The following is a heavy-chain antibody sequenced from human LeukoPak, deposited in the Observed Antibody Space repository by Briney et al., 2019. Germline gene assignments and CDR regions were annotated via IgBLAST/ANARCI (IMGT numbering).Heavy chain of an antibody. CDR3: ARRGRSSGSAQYYFDS. D-gene: IGHD3-22*01. CDR1: GFTFSTYA. V-gene: IGHV3-23*01. CDR2: ISGSGGNT. Sequence: SGGSLRLSCAASGFTFSTYAMSWVRQAPGKGLDWVSTISGSGGNTYYADSVKGRFTISRDSSKNTLYLQMNSLRAEDTALYYCARRGRSSGSAQYYFDSWGQGALVTVAS. J-gene: IGHJ4*02.